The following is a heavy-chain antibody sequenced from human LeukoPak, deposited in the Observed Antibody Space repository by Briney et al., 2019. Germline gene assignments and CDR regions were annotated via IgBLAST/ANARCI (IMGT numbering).Heavy chain of an antibody. D-gene: IGHD5-24*01. CDR3: ASPPDGSLEF. J-gene: IGHJ4*02. V-gene: IGHV3-21*01. CDR1: GFTFRSYT. CDR2: ISSSSSFI. Sequence: GGSLRLSCAASGFTFRSYTMNWARQAPGKGLEWVSSISSSSSFIYYADSVKGRFTISRDNAKNSLDLQMNSLRAEDTAVYYCASPPDGSLEFWGQGTLVTVSS.